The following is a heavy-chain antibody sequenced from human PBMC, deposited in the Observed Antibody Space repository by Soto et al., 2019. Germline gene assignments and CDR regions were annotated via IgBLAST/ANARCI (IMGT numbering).Heavy chain of an antibody. D-gene: IGHD3-10*01. CDR2: IYSGGYT. V-gene: IGHV3-53*01. J-gene: IGHJ4*02. Sequence: VQLVESGGGLIQPGGSLRLSCAVSGFTVSNNYMSWVRQAPGKGLEGVSVIYSGGYTAYGDSVKGRFTISRDNSKNNPYLQKKSLRAEDPAVFSGATPPGGGGYWGQGTLVTVSS. CDR1: GFTVSNNY. CDR3: ATPPGGGGY.